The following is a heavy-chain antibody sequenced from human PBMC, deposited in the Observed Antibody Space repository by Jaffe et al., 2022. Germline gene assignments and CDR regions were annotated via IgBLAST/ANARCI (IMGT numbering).Heavy chain of an antibody. CDR2: IYHNGNT. V-gene: IGHV4-38-2*01. J-gene: IGHJ3*02. D-gene: IGHD4-17*01. Sequence: QVHLQESGPGLVKASETLSLTCAVSAYSITSGYYWGWIRQPPGKGLEWIGSIYHNGNTYYNPSLKSRVTISVDTSKNQFSLNLNSVTAADTAVYYCARSDQSTVLTAWAFDIWGQGTMVTVSS. CDR3: ARSDQSTVLTAWAFDI. CDR1: AYSITSGYY.